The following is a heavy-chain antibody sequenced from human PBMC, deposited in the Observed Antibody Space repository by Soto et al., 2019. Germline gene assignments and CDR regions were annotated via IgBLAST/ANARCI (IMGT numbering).Heavy chain of an antibody. J-gene: IGHJ6*02. CDR2: IIPIFGTA. D-gene: IGHD2-2*01. V-gene: IGHV1-69*01. CDR1: GGTFSSYA. CDR3: ARACSSTSGYYVGGYYYGMDV. Sequence: QVQLVQSGAEVKKPGSSVKVSCKTSGGTFSSYAISWVRQAPGQGLEWMGGIIPIFGTANYAQKFQGRVTITADESTSTAYMELSSLRSEDTAVYYCARACSSTSGYYVGGYYYGMDVWGQGTTVTVSS.